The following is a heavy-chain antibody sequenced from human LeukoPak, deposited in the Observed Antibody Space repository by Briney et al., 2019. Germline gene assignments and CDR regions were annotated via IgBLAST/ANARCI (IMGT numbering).Heavy chain of an antibody. J-gene: IGHJ6*02. V-gene: IGHV4-39*01. Sequence: SETLSLTCTVSGGSISSSNYYWGWIRQPPGKGLEWIGSFYYSGSTYYNPSLKSRVTISVDTSNNQFSLNLRSVTAADTAVYYCARLSGSTGPRERGIYYYYGFDVWGQGTTVTVS. CDR1: GGSISSSNYY. D-gene: IGHD1-14*01. CDR3: ARLSGSTGPRERGIYYYYGFDV. CDR2: FYYSGST.